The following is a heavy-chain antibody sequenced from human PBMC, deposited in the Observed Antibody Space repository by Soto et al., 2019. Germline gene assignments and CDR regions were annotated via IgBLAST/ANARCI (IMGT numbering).Heavy chain of an antibody. V-gene: IGHV3-23*01. CDR3: AKSPLEYYYYMDV. CDR2: ISGSGGST. Sequence: EVQLLESGGGLVQPGGSLRLSCAASGFTFSSYAMSWVRQAPGKGLEWVSAISGSGGSTYYADSVKGRFTISGDNSKNTVYLQMNSLRAEDTAVYYCAKSPLEYYYYMDVWGKGTTVTVSS. J-gene: IGHJ6*03. D-gene: IGHD1-1*01. CDR1: GFTFSSYA.